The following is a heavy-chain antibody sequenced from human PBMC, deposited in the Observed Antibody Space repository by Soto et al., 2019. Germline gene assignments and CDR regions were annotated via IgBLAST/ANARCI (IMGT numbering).Heavy chain of an antibody. V-gene: IGHV3-30*18. CDR3: AKDTYSGSSYFDY. J-gene: IGHJ4*02. D-gene: IGHD6-6*01. CDR2: ISYDGTYK. Sequence: QVHLVESGGGVVQPGRSLRLSCVVSGFTFSSFGMHWVRQAPGKGLEWVAVISYDGTYKYFADSVKGRITISRDNSKNTLYLQMISLTAEDTAVYYCAKDTYSGSSYFDYWGQGTLVTVSS. CDR1: GFTFSSFG.